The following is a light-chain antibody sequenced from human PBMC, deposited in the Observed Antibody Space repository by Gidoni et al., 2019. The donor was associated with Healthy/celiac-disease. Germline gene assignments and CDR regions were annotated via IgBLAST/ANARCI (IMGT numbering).Light chain of an antibody. V-gene: IGLV4-69*01. CDR3: QTWGTGIAV. J-gene: IGLJ7*01. CDR2: LNSDGSH. CDR1: SGHSRYA. Sequence: QLVLTQSPSPSASLGASVKLTCTLSSGHSRYAIAWHQQQPEKGPRYLMKLNSDGSHSKGDGIPDRFSGSSSVAERYLTISSLQSEDEADYYCQTWGTGIAVFGGGTQLTVL.